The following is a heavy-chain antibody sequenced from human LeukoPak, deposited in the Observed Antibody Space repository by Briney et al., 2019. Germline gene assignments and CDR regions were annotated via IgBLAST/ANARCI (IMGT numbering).Heavy chain of an antibody. CDR3: ASLYDSTGFCFEY. J-gene: IGHJ4*02. CDR2: ISGSGDAI. V-gene: IGHV3-11*01. CDR1: GFRFSDYY. D-gene: IGHD3-22*01. Sequence: GGSLRLSCVVSGFRFSDYYMSWILQTPGKGLELISYISGSGDAIYYTDSVKGRFTISRDNAKNSLYLQLDNLSAEDTAFYYCASLYDSTGFCFEYWGQGALVTVS.